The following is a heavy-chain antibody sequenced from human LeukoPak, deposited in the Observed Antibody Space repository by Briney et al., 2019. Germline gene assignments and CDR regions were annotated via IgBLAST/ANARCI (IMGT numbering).Heavy chain of an antibody. D-gene: IGHD5-18*01. V-gene: IGHV4-39*01. J-gene: IGHJ4*02. CDR3: ASTWIQLWFFDY. CDR2: IYYSGST. CDR1: GGSISSSSYY. Sequence: PSETLSLTCTVSGGSISSSSYYWGWTRQPPGKGLEWIGSIYYSGSTYYNPSLKSRVTISVDTSKNQFSLKLSSVTAADTAVYYCASTWIQLWFFDYWGQGTLVTVSS.